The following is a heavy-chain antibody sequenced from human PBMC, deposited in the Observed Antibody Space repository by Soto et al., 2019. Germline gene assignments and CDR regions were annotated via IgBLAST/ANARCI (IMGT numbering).Heavy chain of an antibody. CDR1: GGSISSGDYY. CDR2: IYYSGST. CDR3: ARDRGGGCYGFRTYYFDY. J-gene: IGHJ4*02. D-gene: IGHD1-26*01. Sequence: QVQLQESGPGLVKPSQTLSLTCTVSGGSISSGDYYWSWIRQPPGKGLEWIGNIYYSGSTYFNPYLKSRVTISVDTSKNQFSLKVSSVTAADTAVYYCARDRGGGCYGFRTYYFDYWGQGTLVTVSS. V-gene: IGHV4-30-4*01.